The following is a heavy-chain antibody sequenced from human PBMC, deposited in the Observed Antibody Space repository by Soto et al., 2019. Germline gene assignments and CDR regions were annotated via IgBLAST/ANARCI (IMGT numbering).Heavy chain of an antibody. J-gene: IGHJ4*02. V-gene: IGHV3-23*01. CDR3: AKDNIGVSGTWYGVYYFDY. CDR1: GFTFSSYA. Sequence: GGSLRLSCAASGFTFSSYAMSWVRQAPGKGLEWVSAISGSGGSTYYADSVKGRFTISRDNSKNTLYLQMNSLRAEDTAVYYCAKDNIGVSGTWYGVYYFDYWGQGTLVTVSS. D-gene: IGHD6-19*01. CDR2: ISGSGGST.